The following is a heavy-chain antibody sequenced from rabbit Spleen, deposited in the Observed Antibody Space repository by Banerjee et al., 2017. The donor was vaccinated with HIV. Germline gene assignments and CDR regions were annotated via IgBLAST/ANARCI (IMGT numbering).Heavy chain of an antibody. CDR2: IDTGSSGFT. J-gene: IGHJ2*01. Sequence: QSLEESGGDLVKPGASLTLTCTASGLDFSSSLYMCWVRQAPGKGLEWIACIDTGSSGFTYFASWAKGRFTISKTSSTTVTLQMTSLTAADTATYFCARNYVNAFDPWGPGTMVTVS. V-gene: IGHV1S40*01. CDR1: GLDFSSSLY. CDR3: ARNYVNAFDP. D-gene: IGHD1-1*01.